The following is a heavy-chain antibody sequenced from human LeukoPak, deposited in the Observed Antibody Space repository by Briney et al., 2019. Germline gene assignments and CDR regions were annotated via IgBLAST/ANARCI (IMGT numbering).Heavy chain of an antibody. CDR2: IASDGSYT. CDR3: AREGTYSDYWSGYFEY. D-gene: IGHD3-3*01. Sequence: GGSLRLSCEGSGFVFSIYAIHWIRQSPARGLEWVAVIASDGSYTDYVHSLKDRFTISRDNSKNTVYLDVTSLAPEDAAVYYCAREGTYSDYWSGYFEYWGQGTRVIVSS. CDR1: GFVFSIYA. J-gene: IGHJ4*02. V-gene: IGHV3-30*04.